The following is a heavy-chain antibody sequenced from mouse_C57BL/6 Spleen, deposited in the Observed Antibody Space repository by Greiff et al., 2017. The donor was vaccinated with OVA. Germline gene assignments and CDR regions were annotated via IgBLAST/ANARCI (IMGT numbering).Heavy chain of an antibody. V-gene: IGHV1-50*01. J-gene: IGHJ4*01. CDR3: ARQLRLRDAMDY. Sequence: VQLQQPGAELVKPGASVKLSCKASGYTFTSYWMQWVNQRPGQGLEWIGEIDPSDSYTNYNQKFKGKATLTVDTSSSTAYMQLSSLTSEDSAVYYCARQLRLRDAMDYWGQGTSVTVSS. D-gene: IGHD3-2*02. CDR1: GYTFTSYW. CDR2: IDPSDSYT.